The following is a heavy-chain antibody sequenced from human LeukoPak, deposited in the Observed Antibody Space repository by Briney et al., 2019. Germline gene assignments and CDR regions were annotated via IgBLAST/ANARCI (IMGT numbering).Heavy chain of an antibody. J-gene: IGHJ6*02. CDR3: ATDQAAIVGATIDYCYYGMDV. CDR1: GYTLTELS. CDR2: FDPEDGET. D-gene: IGHD1-26*01. Sequence: GASVKASCKVSGYTLTELSMHWVRQAPGKGLEWRGGFDPEDGETIYAQKLQGRVTMTEDTSTDTAYMELSRLRSEDTAVYYCATDQAAIVGATIDYCYYGMDVWGQGTMVTVSS. V-gene: IGHV1-24*01.